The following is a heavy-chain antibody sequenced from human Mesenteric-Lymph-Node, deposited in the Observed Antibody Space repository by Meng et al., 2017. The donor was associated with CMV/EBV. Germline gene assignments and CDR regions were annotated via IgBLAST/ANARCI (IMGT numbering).Heavy chain of an antibody. D-gene: IGHD3-16*02. CDR1: GFTFSDYY. J-gene: IGHJ4*02. V-gene: IGHV3-11*06. CDR3: ARTSPSFPQDAY. CDR2: ISSDSSHT. Sequence: CAASGFTFSDYYMTWIRQATGKGLEWVSYISSDSSHTNYADSVKGRFTISRDNAENSVYLQMNSLRAEDTAVYYCARTSPSFPQDAYWGQGALVTVSS.